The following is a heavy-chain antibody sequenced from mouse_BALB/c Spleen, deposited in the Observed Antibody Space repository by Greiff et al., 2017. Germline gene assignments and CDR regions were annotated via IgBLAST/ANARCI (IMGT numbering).Heavy chain of an antibody. CDR3: ARNGRPGYGSYDGFDY. J-gene: IGHJ2*01. D-gene: IGHD2-10*02. CDR1: SYTFTDYA. Sequence: QVQLQQSGPELVRPGVSVKISCKGSSYTFTDYAMHWVKQSHAKSLEWIGVISTYYGNTNYNQKFKGKATMTVDKSSSTAYMELARLTSEDSAVYYCARNGRPGYGSYDGFDYWGQGTTLTVSS. V-gene: IGHV1-67*01. CDR2: ISTYYGNT.